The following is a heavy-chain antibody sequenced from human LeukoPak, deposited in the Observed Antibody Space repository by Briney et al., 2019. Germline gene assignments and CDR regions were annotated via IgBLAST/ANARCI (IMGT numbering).Heavy chain of an antibody. J-gene: IGHJ4*02. D-gene: IGHD5-24*01. CDR1: GFTFSDYY. V-gene: IGHV3-11*01. Sequence: PGGSLRLSCAASGFTFSDYYMYWIRQAPGKGLEWVSYIGGSGSTIYYTDSVRGRFTISRDNAKNSLYLQMNSLRAEDTAVYYCARAGRFPARDGYNLFDYWGQGTLVTVSS. CDR2: IGGSGSTI. CDR3: ARAGRFPARDGYNLFDY.